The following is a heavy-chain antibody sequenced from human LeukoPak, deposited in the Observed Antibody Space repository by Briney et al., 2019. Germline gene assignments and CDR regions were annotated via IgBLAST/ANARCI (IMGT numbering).Heavy chain of an antibody. V-gene: IGHV3-23*01. CDR2: LSDDSGKI. Sequence: PGGSLRLSCAASGFTFSSYGLSWVRQAPGKGLEWVSSLSDDSGKIYYADSVKGRFTISRDNSKSTLYVHMNNLRAEDTAIYYCAKEESSSWFHWGQGTLVTVSS. J-gene: IGHJ4*02. CDR3: AKEESSSWFH. CDR1: GFTFSSYG. D-gene: IGHD6-13*01.